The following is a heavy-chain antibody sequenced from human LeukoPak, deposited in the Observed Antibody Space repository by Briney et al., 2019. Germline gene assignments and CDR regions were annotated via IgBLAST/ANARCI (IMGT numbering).Heavy chain of an antibody. CDR2: INHSGST. Sequence: PSETLSLTCAVYGGAFCGYYWSWIRQPPGKGLEWSGEINHSGSTNYNPSLKSRVTISVDTSKNQFSLKLSSVTPADTAVYYCAGGGRITGTASLFDYWGQGTLVTVSS. V-gene: IGHV4-34*01. J-gene: IGHJ4*02. CDR3: AGGGRITGTASLFDY. CDR1: GGAFCGYY. D-gene: IGHD1-20*01.